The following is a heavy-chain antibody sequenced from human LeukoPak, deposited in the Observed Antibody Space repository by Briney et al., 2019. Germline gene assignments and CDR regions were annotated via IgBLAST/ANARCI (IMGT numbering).Heavy chain of an antibody. CDR3: ARQEIRDSTISGVYYPYYLGS. D-gene: IGHD3-22*01. J-gene: IGHJ4*02. Sequence: GGSLRLSCAASGFIFNTYVMHWVRQAPGKGLEWVAIIWYDGNYRYYPDSVRGRFTISRDNSKYTLYLQMNSLRAEDTAVYYCARQEIRDSTISGVYYPYYLGSWGQGTLVTVSS. CDR2: IWYDGNYR. V-gene: IGHV3-33*01. CDR1: GFIFNTYV.